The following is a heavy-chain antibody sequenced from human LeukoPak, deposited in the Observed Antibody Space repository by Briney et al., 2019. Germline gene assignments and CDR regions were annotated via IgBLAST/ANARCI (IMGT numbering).Heavy chain of an antibody. J-gene: IGHJ4*02. CDR2: ISAYNGNT. CDR1: GYTFTSYG. CDR3: AREEDSSSWYEGYYDH. Sequence: ASVEVSCKASGYTFTSYGISWVRQAPGQGLEWMGWISAYNGNTNYAQKLQGRVTMTTDTSTSTAYMELRSLRSDDTAVYYCAREEDSSSWYEGYYDHWGQGTLITVSS. V-gene: IGHV1-18*01. D-gene: IGHD3-22*01.